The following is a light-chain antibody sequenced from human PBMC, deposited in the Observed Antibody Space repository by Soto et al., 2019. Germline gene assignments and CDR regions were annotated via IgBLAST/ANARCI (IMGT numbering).Light chain of an antibody. J-gene: IGKJ4*01. Sequence: PGGRATLSCRASRTVNSQLAWYQQKPGQAPRLLIYDTFNGAAGIPARFSGSETGTDFTLTINNLEPEDSAVYYCQQRWDWPLTFGGGTKVEIK. V-gene: IGKV3-11*01. CDR1: RTVNSQ. CDR2: DTF. CDR3: QQRWDWPLT.